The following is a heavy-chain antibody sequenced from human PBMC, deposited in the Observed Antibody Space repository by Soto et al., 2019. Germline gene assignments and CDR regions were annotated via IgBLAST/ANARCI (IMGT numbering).Heavy chain of an antibody. CDR2: IRYNGSP. V-gene: IGHV4-39*07. CDR3: AMVAVPAATEETYNWFDP. D-gene: IGHD2-2*01. Sequence: SETLSLTCTVSGGSLTSSSYYWGWVRQSPGKGLEWIGNIRYNGSPHSDPSLKSRVTISVDKSKNQFSLKLSSVTAADTAVYYCAMVAVPAATEETYNWFDPWGQGTLVTV. CDR1: GGSLTSSSYY. J-gene: IGHJ5*02.